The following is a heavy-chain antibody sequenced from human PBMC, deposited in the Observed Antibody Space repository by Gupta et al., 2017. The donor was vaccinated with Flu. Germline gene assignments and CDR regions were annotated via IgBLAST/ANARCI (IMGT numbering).Heavy chain of an antibody. CDR2: INPNSGGT. V-gene: IGHV1-2*02. Sequence: ASGYTFTGYYMHWVRQAPGQGLEWMGWINPNSGGTNYAQKFQGRVTMTRDTSISTAYMELSRLRSDDTAVYYCARDRSGIWYDSSGTFTFDYWGQGTLVTVSS. CDR1: GYTFTGYY. J-gene: IGHJ4*02. D-gene: IGHD3-22*01. CDR3: ARDRSGIWYDSSGTFTFDY.